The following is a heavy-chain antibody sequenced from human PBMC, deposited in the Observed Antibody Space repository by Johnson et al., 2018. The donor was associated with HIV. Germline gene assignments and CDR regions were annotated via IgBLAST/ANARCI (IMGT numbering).Heavy chain of an antibody. Sequence: VQLVESGGALVQPGGSLRLSCEVSGFTISTFWMHWVRQAPGKGLEWVSVIYSGGTTYYADSVKGRFTISRDNSKNTVYLQMNSLRAEDTAVYYCERDGMIEGTFDIWGQGTMVTVSS. D-gene: IGHD3-22*01. CDR3: ERDGMIEGTFDI. V-gene: IGHV3-66*01. CDR2: IYSGGTT. J-gene: IGHJ3*02. CDR1: GFTISTFW.